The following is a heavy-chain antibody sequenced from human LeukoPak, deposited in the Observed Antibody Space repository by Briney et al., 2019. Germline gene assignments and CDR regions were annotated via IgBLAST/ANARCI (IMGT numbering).Heavy chain of an antibody. V-gene: IGHV3-7*01. CDR2: IAQDGSEK. CDR3: ARGVGYCSSTSCHNWFDP. D-gene: IGHD2-2*01. J-gene: IGHJ5*02. Sequence: GGSLRLSCAASGFTFNIYWMSWVRQAPGKGLEWVANIAQDGSEKYYVDSVKGRFTISRDNAKNSLYLQMNSLRAEDTAVYYCARGVGYCSSTSCHNWFDPWGQGTLVTVSS. CDR1: GFTFNIYW.